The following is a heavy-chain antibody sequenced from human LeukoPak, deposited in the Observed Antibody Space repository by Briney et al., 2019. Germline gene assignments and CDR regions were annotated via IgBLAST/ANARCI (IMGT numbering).Heavy chain of an antibody. CDR1: GGSVRSYY. V-gene: IGHV4-59*02. J-gene: IGHJ3*02. CDR2: IHNSGST. D-gene: IGHD1-26*01. CDR3: VRDWEGFNFDI. Sequence: PSETLSLTCTVSGGSVRSYYWSWIRQPPGEGLEWIAYIHNSGSTNYNPSLKSRVTISVDTSKNHFSLKLSSVTDADTAVYYCVRDWEGFNFDIWGQGTMVTVSS.